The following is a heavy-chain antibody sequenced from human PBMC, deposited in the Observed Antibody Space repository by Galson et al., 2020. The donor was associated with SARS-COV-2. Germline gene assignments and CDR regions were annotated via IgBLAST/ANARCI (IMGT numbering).Heavy chain of an antibody. CDR3: ARVSTLNVEY. Sequence: ALVKVSCKASGYTFTSYGISWVRQAPGQGLEWMGWISAYNGNTNYAQKLQGRVTMTTDTSTSTAYMELRSLRSGDTAVYYCARVSTLNVEYWGQVNLVPVTS. CDR1: GYTFTSYG. V-gene: IGHV1-18*01. CDR2: ISAYNGNT. D-gene: IGHD1-1*01. J-gene: IGHJ4*02.